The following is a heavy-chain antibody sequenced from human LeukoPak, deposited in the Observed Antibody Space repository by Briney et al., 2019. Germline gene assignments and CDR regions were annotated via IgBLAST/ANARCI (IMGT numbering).Heavy chain of an antibody. V-gene: IGHV3-30*18. D-gene: IGHD4-23*01. Sequence: GGSLRLSCAASGFTFSNYRMHWVRQPPGKGLEWVADISYDGSNKYYADSVKGRFTISRDNPKNTLYLQMNSLRAEDTAVYYCAKGLFDYGGFSDYFDYWGRGTLVTVSS. J-gene: IGHJ4*02. CDR3: AKGLFDYGGFSDYFDY. CDR2: ISYDGSNK. CDR1: GFTFSNYR.